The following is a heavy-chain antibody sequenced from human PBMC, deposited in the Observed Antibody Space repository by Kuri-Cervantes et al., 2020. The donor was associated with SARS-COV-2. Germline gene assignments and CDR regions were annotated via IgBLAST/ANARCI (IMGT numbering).Heavy chain of an antibody. CDR1: GGTFSSYA. CDR2: VKTDSGNT. V-gene: IGHV1-8*02. J-gene: IGHJ4*02. Sequence: ASVKVSCKASGGTFSSYAISWVRQASGQGLEWMGMVKTDSGNTLYAQIFQGRVTMTRDISTATAYMELSSLTSEDTAIYYCYCAPKEGFDSWGQGTLVTVSS. CDR3: YCAPKEGFDS. D-gene: IGHD2-21*01.